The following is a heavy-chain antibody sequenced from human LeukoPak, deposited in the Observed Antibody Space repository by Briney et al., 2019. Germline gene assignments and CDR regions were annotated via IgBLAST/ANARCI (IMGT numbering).Heavy chain of an antibody. V-gene: IGHV1-2*02. CDR1: GYTFTGYY. Sequence: VASVKVSCKASGYTFTGYYMHWVRQAPGQGLEWMGWINPNSGGTNYAQKFQGRVTMTRDTSISTAYMELSRLTSEDTAVYYCARFGGNPIAGFYYYYGMDVWGQGTTVTVSS. CDR2: INPNSGGT. CDR3: ARFGGNPIAGFYYYYGMDV. J-gene: IGHJ6*02. D-gene: IGHD4-23*01.